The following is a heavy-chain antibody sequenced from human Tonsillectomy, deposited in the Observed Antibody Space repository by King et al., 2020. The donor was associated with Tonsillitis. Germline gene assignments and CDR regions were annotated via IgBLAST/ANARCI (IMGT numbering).Heavy chain of an antibody. J-gene: IGHJ3*02. D-gene: IGHD3-22*01. CDR1: GFTYSNYD. CDR2: INSSSRYI. V-gene: IGHV3-21*01. CDR3: ARDKGADYYDSSRGAFDS. Sequence: VQLVESGGGLVNPGGSLRLSFTTSGFTYSNYDMIWVRQAPRKGLEWGASINSSSRYIYYAGTVKGRFTISRDNDKNSLVLQKHSLRADDTAVYYCARDKGADYYDSSRGAFDSWGQRTFVTVSS.